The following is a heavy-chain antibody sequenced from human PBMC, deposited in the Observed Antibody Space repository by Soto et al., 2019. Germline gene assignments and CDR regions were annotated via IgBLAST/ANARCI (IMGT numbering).Heavy chain of an antibody. D-gene: IGHD3-10*01. CDR3: ARDRGYDAHDYYYNAMDV. Sequence: SLRLSCISSGFTFRTYTMNWVRQAPGTGLEWVSGIRGFSPYTFYAESVKGRFTISRDNAKNSLYLQMNSLRAEDTAVYYCARDRGYDAHDYYYNAMDVWGQGTTVTVSS. J-gene: IGHJ6*02. CDR2: IRGFSPYT. V-gene: IGHV3-21*01. CDR1: GFTFRTYT.